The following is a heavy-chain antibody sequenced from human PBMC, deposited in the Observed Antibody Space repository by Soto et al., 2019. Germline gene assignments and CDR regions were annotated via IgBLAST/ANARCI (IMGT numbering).Heavy chain of an antibody. Sequence: ASVKVSCKASGYTFTGYYMHWVRQAPGQGLEWMGWINPNSGGTNYSQKFQGRVTITRDTSASTAYMELSSLRSEDTAVYYCARYGDQLPRRAFDIWGQGTMVTVSS. CDR3: ARYGDQLPRRAFDI. D-gene: IGHD2-2*01. V-gene: IGHV1-2*02. J-gene: IGHJ3*02. CDR2: INPNSGGT. CDR1: GYTFTGYY.